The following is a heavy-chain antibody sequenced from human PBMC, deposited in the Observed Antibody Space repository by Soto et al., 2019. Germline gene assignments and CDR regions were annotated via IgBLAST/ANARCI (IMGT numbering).Heavy chain of an antibody. CDR3: AKGSWAIVPSAHDGFDI. D-gene: IGHD2-2*01. CDR2: ISWNSGSL. Sequence: EVQLVESGGGLVQPGRSLRLSCAGSGFTFDDYAMHWVRQAPGKGLEWVSGISWNSGSLVYADSVKGRFTISRDNAKKSLYLQMNSLSAEDTALYFCAKGSWAIVPSAHDGFDIWGQGTMVTVSS. V-gene: IGHV3-9*01. J-gene: IGHJ3*02. CDR1: GFTFDDYA.